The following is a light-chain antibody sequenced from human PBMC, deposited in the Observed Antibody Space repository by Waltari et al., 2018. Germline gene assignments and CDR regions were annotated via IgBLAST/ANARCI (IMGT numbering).Light chain of an antibody. CDR1: SGSFSTSFS. CDR3: VLYLPSGIWV. CDR2: STN. J-gene: IGLJ3*02. V-gene: IGLV8-61*01. Sequence: QTVVTQEPSFSVSPGGTVPPTSALSSGSFSTSFSPGWYQQTPGQAPRTLIYSTNTRSSGVPDRFSGSILGSKAALTITGAQADDESDYYCVLYLPSGIWVFGGGTKLTVL.